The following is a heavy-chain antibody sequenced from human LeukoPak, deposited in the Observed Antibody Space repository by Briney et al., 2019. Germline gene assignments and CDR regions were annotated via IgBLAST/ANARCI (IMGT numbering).Heavy chain of an antibody. CDR1: GGSISSGSYY. J-gene: IGHJ6*03. D-gene: IGHD3-3*01. CDR2: IYTSGST. V-gene: IGHV4-61*02. Sequence: SETLSLTCTVSGGSISSGSYYWSWIRQPAGKGLEWIGRIYTSGSTNYNPSLKSRVTISVDTSKNQFSLKLSSVTAADTAVYYCARVVRFLEWLSPNYYYYYMDVWSKGTTVTVSS. CDR3: ARVVRFLEWLSPNYYYYYMDV.